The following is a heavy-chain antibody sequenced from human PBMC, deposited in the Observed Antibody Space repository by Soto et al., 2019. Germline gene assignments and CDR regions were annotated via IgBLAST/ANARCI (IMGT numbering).Heavy chain of an antibody. Sequence: QVQLQESGPGLVKPSETLSLTCTVSGGSIRDYFWTWIRQPPGKGLAWIGYSNPSGRTNYTPSPTRRDARAVDTCKNHVSLQQRAGTDADAAVKNCASVGEEDFGGTGGFDSWGEGTLVTVSS. CDR2: SNPSGRT. D-gene: IGHD3-10*01. CDR1: GGSIRDYF. CDR3: ASVGEEDFGGTGGFDS. J-gene: IGHJ4*02. V-gene: IGHV4-59*01.